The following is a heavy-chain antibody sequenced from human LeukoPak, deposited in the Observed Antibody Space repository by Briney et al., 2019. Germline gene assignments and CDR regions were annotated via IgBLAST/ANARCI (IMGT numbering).Heavy chain of an antibody. V-gene: IGHV1-2*02. D-gene: IGHD4-11*01. CDR1: GYTFTGYY. CDR3: ARGGLPIYYYYMDV. CDR2: INPYSGGT. Sequence: ASVKVSCKASGYTFTGYYIHWVRQAPGQGLEWMGWINPYSGGTDYAQKFQGRVTMTGDTSISTAYMELSRLGSDDTAVYYCARGGLPIYYYYMDVWGKGTTVTVSS. J-gene: IGHJ6*03.